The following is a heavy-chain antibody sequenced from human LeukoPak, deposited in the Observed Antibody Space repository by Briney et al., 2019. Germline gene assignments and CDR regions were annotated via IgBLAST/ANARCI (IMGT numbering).Heavy chain of an antibody. J-gene: IGHJ3*02. CDR1: GGYISSYY. V-gene: IGHV4-59*01. Sequence: TSETLSFTCTVSGGYISSYYWSWIRQPPGKGLEWIGYIYYSGSTNYSPSLKSRVTISVDTSKNQFSLKLSSVTAADTAVYYCARESSRNAFDIWGQGTMVTVSS. CDR3: ARESSRNAFDI. CDR2: IYYSGST.